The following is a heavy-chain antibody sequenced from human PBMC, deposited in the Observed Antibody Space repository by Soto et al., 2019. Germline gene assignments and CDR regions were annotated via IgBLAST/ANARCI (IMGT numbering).Heavy chain of an antibody. CDR1: GGTFSTYA. V-gene: IGHV1-69*12. D-gene: IGHD5-18*01. J-gene: IGHJ4*02. Sequence: QVQLVQSGAEVKKPESSVKVSCKAPGGTFSTYAISWVRQAPGQGLEWMGGIIPMFGTANYAQRFQDRVTITADASTNTVYMEPSSLRSEDTAVYFCASGIQLWLRRINNGYSGWGQGTLVTVSS. CDR2: IIPMFGTA. CDR3: ASGIQLWLRRINNGYSG.